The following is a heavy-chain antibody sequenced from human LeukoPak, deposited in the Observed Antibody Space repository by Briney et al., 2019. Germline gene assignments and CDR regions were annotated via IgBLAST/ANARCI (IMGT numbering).Heavy chain of an antibody. D-gene: IGHD1-14*01. V-gene: IGHV3-33*01. CDR1: GFTFSSYG. Sequence: GGSLRLSCAASGFTFSSYGMHWVRQAPGKGLEWVAVIWYDGSNKYYADSVKGRFTISRDNSKNTLYLQMNSLRAEDTAVYYCARADRAEYYYYYYMDVWGKGTTVTVSS. CDR2: IWYDGSNK. J-gene: IGHJ6*03. CDR3: ARADRAEYYYYYYMDV.